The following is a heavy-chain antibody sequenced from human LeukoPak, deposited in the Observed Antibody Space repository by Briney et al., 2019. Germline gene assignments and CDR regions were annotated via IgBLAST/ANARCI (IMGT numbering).Heavy chain of an antibody. J-gene: IGHJ4*02. CDR3: ARGIAVAGNGVDY. CDR2: IYHSGST. D-gene: IGHD6-19*01. Sequence: SETLSLTCTVSGYSISSGYYWGWIRQPPGKGLEWIGSIYHSGSTYYNPSLKSRVTISVDTSKNQFSLKLSSVTAADTAVYYFARGIAVAGNGVDYWGQGTLVTVSS. V-gene: IGHV4-38-2*02. CDR1: GYSISSGYY.